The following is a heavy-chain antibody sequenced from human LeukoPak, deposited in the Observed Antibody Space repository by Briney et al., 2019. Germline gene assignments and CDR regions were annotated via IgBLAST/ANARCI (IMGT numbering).Heavy chain of an antibody. CDR3: ARSQKYYGSGDY. D-gene: IGHD3-10*01. J-gene: IGHJ4*02. CDR1: GDSVSNGNYY. Sequence: SETLSLTCTVSGDSVSNGNYYWSWLRQPPGKALEWIGYIYYTGNTYYNPSLEGRVTISVDTSKNHFSVKLSSVTAAETAVYYCARSQKYYGSGDYWSQGTLVTVSS. V-gene: IGHV4-61*03. CDR2: IYYTGNT.